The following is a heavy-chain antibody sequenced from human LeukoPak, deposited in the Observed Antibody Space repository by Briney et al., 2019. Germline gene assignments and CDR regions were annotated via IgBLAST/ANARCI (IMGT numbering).Heavy chain of an antibody. CDR1: GFTFSNDW. V-gene: IGHV3-7*03. J-gene: IGHJ3*02. Sequence: PGGSLRLSCAASGFTFSNDWMSWVRQAPGKGLEWVANIKQEGSEIYYVDSVKGRFTISRDNSKNTLYLQMNSLRAEDTAVYYCAKDSLTYYYGSGSYVGGDAFDIWGQGTMVTVSS. CDR2: IKQEGSEI. D-gene: IGHD3-10*01. CDR3: AKDSLTYYYGSGSYVGGDAFDI.